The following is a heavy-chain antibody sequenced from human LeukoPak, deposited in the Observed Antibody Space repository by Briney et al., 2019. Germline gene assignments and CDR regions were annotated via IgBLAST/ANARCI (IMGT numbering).Heavy chain of an antibody. CDR1: GGSISSSSYY. V-gene: IGHV4-61*05. CDR3: ARRYCSAGSGYSAFYY. CDR2: IYYSGST. D-gene: IGHD2-15*01. Sequence: PSETLSLTRTVSGGSISSSSYYWGWIRQPPGKGLEWIGYIYYSGSTNYNPSLKSRVTISVDTSKNQFSLKLSSVIAADTAVYYCARRYCSAGSGYSAFYYWGQGTLVTVSS. J-gene: IGHJ4*02.